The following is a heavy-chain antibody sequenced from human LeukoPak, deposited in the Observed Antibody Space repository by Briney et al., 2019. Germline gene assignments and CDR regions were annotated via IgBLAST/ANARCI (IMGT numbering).Heavy chain of an antibody. CDR1: GFSFSNYA. CDR2: ISGRDDST. CDR3: AKWGDYDVLTGYYDSDY. Sequence: GGSLRLSCAASGFSFSNYAMSWVRQVPGKGLEWVSAISGRDDSTYYADSVKGRFTISRDTSKNTLYLQVNSLRAEDTAVYYCAKWGDYDVLTGYYDSDYWGQGTLVTVSS. V-gene: IGHV3-23*01. D-gene: IGHD3-9*01. J-gene: IGHJ4*02.